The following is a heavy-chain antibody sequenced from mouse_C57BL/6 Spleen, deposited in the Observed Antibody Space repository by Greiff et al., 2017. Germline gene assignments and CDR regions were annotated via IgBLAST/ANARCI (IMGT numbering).Heavy chain of an antibody. Sequence: EVQRVESGGGLVKPGGSLKLSCAASGFTFSDYGMHWVRQAPEKGLEWVAYISRSSSTIYYADTVKGRFTISRDNATNTLFLQMTSLRSEDTAMYYCARRAVVADWYFDVWGTGTTVTVSS. CDR3: ARRAVVADWYFDV. J-gene: IGHJ1*03. D-gene: IGHD1-1*01. CDR1: GFTFSDYG. V-gene: IGHV5-17*01. CDR2: ISRSSSTI.